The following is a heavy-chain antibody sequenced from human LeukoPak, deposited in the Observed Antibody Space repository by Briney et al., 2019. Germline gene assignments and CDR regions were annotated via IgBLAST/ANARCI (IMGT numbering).Heavy chain of an antibody. J-gene: IGHJ5*02. CDR1: GGSISPYY. D-gene: IGHD3-10*01. Sequence: SETLSLTCTVSGGSISPYYWSWIRQAAGKGLEWIGRISASGNTNYNPSLKSRVTMSVATSKKQFSLKLSSVTAADTAVYYCARDRGLYGEVLFDPWGQGTLVTVSS. CDR3: ARDRGLYGEVLFDP. V-gene: IGHV4-4*07. CDR2: ISASGNT.